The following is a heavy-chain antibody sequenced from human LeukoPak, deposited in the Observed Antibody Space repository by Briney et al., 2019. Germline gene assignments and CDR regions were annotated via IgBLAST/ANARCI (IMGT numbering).Heavy chain of an antibody. Sequence: GASVKVSCKASGYTFTSNDIHWVRQAPGQGLEWMGIINPSGGSTSYAQKFQGRVTMTRDTSTGTVYMELSSLRSEDTAVYYCARFASLYSRSWYYAFDIWGQGTMVTVSS. CDR1: GYTFTSND. V-gene: IGHV1-46*01. J-gene: IGHJ3*02. CDR2: INPSGGST. CDR3: ARFASLYSRSWYYAFDI. D-gene: IGHD6-13*01.